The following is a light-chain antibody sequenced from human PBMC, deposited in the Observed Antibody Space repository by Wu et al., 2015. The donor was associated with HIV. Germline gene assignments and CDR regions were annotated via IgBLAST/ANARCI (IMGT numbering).Light chain of an antibody. CDR1: QNITNF. V-gene: IGKV1-6*01. Sequence: IQMTQSPSSLSASIGDRVTITCRASQNITNFLTWYQQEPGKAPYLLIYAASSLQSGVPSRFSGSGSGTDFTLTISSLQPEDFATYYCLQDYNYPVTFGQGTKVEIK. J-gene: IGKJ1*01. CDR3: LQDYNYPVT. CDR2: AAS.